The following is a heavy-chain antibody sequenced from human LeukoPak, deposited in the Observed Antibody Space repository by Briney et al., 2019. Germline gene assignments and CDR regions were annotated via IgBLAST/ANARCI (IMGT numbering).Heavy chain of an antibody. V-gene: IGHV1-18*01. J-gene: IGHJ6*03. CDR3: ARDYYGSGNQYYYYYHMDV. CDR2: INNYNGNT. CDR1: GYTLTNYG. Sequence: ASVKVSCKASGYTLTNYGIAWVRQAPGQGLEWMGWINNYNGNTNYAQKLQGRVTMTTDTSTSTAYMELRSLRSDDTAVYYCARDYYGSGNQYYYYYHMDVWGKGTTVTVSS. D-gene: IGHD3-10*01.